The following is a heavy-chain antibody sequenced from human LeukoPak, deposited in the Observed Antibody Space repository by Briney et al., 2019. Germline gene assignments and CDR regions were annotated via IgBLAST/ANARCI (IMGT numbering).Heavy chain of an antibody. V-gene: IGHV4-4*09. CDR1: GGSISSYY. CDR2: IYTSGST. CDR3: AREAGSERYFDS. J-gene: IGHJ4*02. Sequence: SETLSLTCTVSGGSISSYYWSWIRQPPGKGLEWIGYIYTSGSTNYNPSLKSRVTISVDTSKNQFSLKLSSVTAADTAVYYCAREAGSERYFDSWGQGTLVTVSS.